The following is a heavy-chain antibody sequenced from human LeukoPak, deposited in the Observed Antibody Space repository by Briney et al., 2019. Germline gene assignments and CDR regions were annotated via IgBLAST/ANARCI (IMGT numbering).Heavy chain of an antibody. CDR3: ARDFPWFRHYVWGSSRYFDY. V-gene: IGHV1-2*02. CDR2: INPNSGGT. D-gene: IGHD3-16*01. CDR1: GYTFTCYY. Sequence: ASVKVSCKASGYTFTCYYMHWVRQAPGQGLEWMGLINPNSGGTNYSQKFQGRVTMTRDTSTTTPYMELSGLRSDDTAVYYCARDFPWFRHYVWGSSRYFDYWGQGTLVNVSS. J-gene: IGHJ4*02.